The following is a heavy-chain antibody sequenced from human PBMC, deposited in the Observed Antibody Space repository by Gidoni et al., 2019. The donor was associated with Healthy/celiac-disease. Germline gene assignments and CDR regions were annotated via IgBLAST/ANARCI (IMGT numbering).Heavy chain of an antibody. Sequence: EVQLVETGGGLGQTGGCLRLSCAASGFTMSSYAMSWVRQAPGKGLEGVSAIIGSVGSTSYADSVKGRFTISRDNSKHTLYLQMNSLRAEDTAVYYCAKGSVVVAAPHFDYWGQGTLVTVSS. V-gene: IGHV3-23*04. CDR1: GFTMSSYA. CDR3: AKGSVVVAAPHFDY. D-gene: IGHD2-15*01. CDR2: IIGSVGST. J-gene: IGHJ4*02.